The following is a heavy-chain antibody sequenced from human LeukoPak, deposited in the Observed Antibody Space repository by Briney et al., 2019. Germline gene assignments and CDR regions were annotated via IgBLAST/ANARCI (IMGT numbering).Heavy chain of an antibody. D-gene: IGHD5-18*01. J-gene: IGHJ6*03. Sequence: GSLRLSCAASGFTVSSNYMSWVRQAPGKGLEWIGSIYHSGSTYHNPSLKSRVTISVDTSKNQFSLKLSSVTAADTAVYYCASIDHHVDTATVTYHYYMDVWGKGTTVTVSS. CDR1: GFTVSSNY. CDR3: ASIDHHVDTATVTYHYYMDV. CDR2: IYHSGST. V-gene: IGHV4-38-2*01.